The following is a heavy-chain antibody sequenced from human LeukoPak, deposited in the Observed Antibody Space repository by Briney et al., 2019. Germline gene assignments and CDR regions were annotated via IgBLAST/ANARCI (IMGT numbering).Heavy chain of an antibody. CDR1: GFTVSSNY. V-gene: IGHV3-66*01. CDR2: IYSGGST. CDR3: ARVRGDILTGYKNDAFDI. J-gene: IGHJ3*02. Sequence: GGSLRLFCAASGFTVSSNYMSWVRQAPGKGLEWVSVIYSGGSTYYADSVKGRFTISRDNSKNTLYLQMNSLRAEDTAVYYCARVRGDILTGYKNDAFDIWGQGTMVTVSS. D-gene: IGHD3-9*01.